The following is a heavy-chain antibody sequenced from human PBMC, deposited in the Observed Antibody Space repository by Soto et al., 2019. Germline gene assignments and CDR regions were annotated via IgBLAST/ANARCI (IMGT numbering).Heavy chain of an antibody. V-gene: IGHV3-74*01. CDR2: INSDGSRV. D-gene: IGHD3-22*01. CDR3: ARGGSGAYYQDY. CDR1: GFTFSRYW. Sequence: EVQLVESGGDFVQPGGSLRLSCAASGFTFSRYWMHWVRQVPGKGLVWVSRINSDGSRVNYADSVKGRFAISRDNAKNTLYLRVNSLTVEDTAVYSCARGGSGAYYQDYWGRGTLVTVSS. J-gene: IGHJ4*02.